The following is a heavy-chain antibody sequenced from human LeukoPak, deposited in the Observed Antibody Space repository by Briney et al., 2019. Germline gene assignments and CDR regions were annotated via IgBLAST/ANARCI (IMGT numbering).Heavy chain of an antibody. CDR3: AKDRGSGYHYFDY. CDR2: IKQDGSEK. J-gene: IGHJ4*02. V-gene: IGHV3-7*04. CDR1: GFTFNIYW. Sequence: GSLRLSCAASGFTFNIYWMSWVRQAPGKGLEWVANIKQDGSEKYYVDSVKGRFTISRDNAKNSLYLQMNSLRAEDTAVYYCAKDRGSGYHYFDYWGQGTLVTVSS. D-gene: IGHD3-22*01.